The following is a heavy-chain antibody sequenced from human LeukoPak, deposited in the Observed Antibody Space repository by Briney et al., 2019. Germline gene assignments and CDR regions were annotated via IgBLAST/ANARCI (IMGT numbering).Heavy chain of an antibody. CDR3: ARAHATYYYYGMDV. Sequence: PSETLSLTCTVSGDSISSYYWSWIRQPPGKGLEWIGYIYYSGSTNYNPSLKSRVAISVDTSKNQFSPTLSSVTAADTAVYYCARAHATYYYYGMDVWAKGPRSPSP. CDR1: GDSISSYY. J-gene: IGHJ6*02. CDR2: IYYSGST. V-gene: IGHV4-59*01.